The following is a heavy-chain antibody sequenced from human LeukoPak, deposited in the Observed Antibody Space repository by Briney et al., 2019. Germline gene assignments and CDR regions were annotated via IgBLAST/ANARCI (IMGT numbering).Heavy chain of an antibody. Sequence: SETLSLTCTVSGGSISSASHFWGWIRQPPGKGLEWIGSMSHSGPTYYNPSLKSRVTISVDTSKNQFSLKLSSVTAADTALYYCARHKDSTGYTAFDIWGQGTMVTVSS. CDR2: MSHSGPT. J-gene: IGHJ3*02. V-gene: IGHV4-39*01. CDR3: ARHKDSTGYTAFDI. CDR1: GGSISSASHF. D-gene: IGHD6-13*01.